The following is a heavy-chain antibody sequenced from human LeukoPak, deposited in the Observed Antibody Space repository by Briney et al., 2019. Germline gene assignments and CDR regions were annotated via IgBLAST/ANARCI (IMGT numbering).Heavy chain of an antibody. CDR3: ARAGYCSSTSCHEDWFDP. CDR2: IYSGGST. J-gene: IGHJ5*02. Sequence: GGSLRLSCAASGFTFSSYAMSWVRQAPGKGLEWVSVIYSGGSTYYADSVKGRFTISRDNSKNTLYLQMNSLRAEDTAVYYCARAGYCSSTSCHEDWFDPWGQGTLVTVSS. D-gene: IGHD2-2*01. V-gene: IGHV3-66*02. CDR1: GFTFSSYA.